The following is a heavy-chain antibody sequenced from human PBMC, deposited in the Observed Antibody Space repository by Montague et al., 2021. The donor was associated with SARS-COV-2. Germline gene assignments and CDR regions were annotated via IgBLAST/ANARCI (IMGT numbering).Heavy chain of an antibody. CDR3: ARELSFSSGYYYY. CDR2: IYTSGST. D-gene: IGHD3-22*01. Sequence: TLSLTCTVSGGSISSGSYYWSWIRQPAGKGLEWIGRIYTSGSTNYNPSLKSRVTISVDTSKNQFSLKLSSVTAADTAVYYCARELSFSSGYYYYWGQGTLVTVSS. J-gene: IGHJ4*02. CDR1: GGSISSGSYY. V-gene: IGHV4-61*02.